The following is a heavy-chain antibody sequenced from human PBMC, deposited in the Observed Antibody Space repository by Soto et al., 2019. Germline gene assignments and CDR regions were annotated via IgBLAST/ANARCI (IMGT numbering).Heavy chain of an antibody. V-gene: IGHV3-74*01. Sequence: EVQLVESGGGLVQPGGSLRLSCAASGFTFNSYWMHWVRQAPGKGLVWVSRLNSDGSSKYYGDSMKGRFTISRDNAENTVYLQMNSLRDKDTAVYFCARGLKNYYAMDVWGQGTTVTVSS. CDR2: LNSDGSSK. J-gene: IGHJ6*02. D-gene: IGHD3-16*01. CDR3: ARGLKNYYAMDV. CDR1: GFTFNSYW.